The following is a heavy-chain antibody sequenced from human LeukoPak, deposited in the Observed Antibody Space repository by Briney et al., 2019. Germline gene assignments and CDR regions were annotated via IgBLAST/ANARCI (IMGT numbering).Heavy chain of an antibody. J-gene: IGHJ4*02. D-gene: IGHD3-22*01. Sequence: ASVKVSCKASRYTFSSYDINWVREAAGQGLEWMGWMNPNTGRTGFAQKFQGRLTMTRDTSISTAYMELSSLRSEDTAVYYCARLSQTPDYYSNGGYYYLGYWGQGTPVTVSS. CDR3: ARLSQTPDYYSNGGYYYLGY. V-gene: IGHV1-8*01. CDR1: RYTFSSYD. CDR2: MNPNTGRT.